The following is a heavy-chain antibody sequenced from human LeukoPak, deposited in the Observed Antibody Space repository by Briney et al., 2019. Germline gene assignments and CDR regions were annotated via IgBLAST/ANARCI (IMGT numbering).Heavy chain of an antibody. V-gene: IGHV4-59*01. CDR3: ARIFWGFDP. CDR2: IYYSGST. CDR1: GGSFSGYY. J-gene: IGHJ5*02. Sequence: SETLSLTCAVYGGSFSGYYWSWIRQPPGKGLEWIGYIYYSGSTNYNPSLKSRVTISVDTSKNQFSLKLSSVTAADTAVYYCARIFWGFDPWGQGTLVTASS. D-gene: IGHD3-3*01.